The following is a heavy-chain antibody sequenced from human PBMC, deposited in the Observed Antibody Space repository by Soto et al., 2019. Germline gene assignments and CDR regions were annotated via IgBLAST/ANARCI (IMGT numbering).Heavy chain of an antibody. Sequence: QVQLDESGPGLVQPSQTLSLSCTVSGASVSTGVYYWTWIRQHPGKGLEWIGYIDNSGSTYYNPSLTGRVDISVDTSKNQFSLNLQSVTAADTVFYYCAGAVSDFDVRRYRTSYFDQWGQGILVTVSS. D-gene: IGHD3-10*02. V-gene: IGHV4-31*03. J-gene: IGHJ4*02. CDR3: AGAVSDFDVRRYRTSYFDQ. CDR1: GASVSTGVYY. CDR2: IDNSGST.